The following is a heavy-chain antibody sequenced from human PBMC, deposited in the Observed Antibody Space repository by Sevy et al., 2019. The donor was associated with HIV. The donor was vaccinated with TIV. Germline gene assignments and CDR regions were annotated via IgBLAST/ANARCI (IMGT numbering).Heavy chain of an antibody. Sequence: GGSLRLSCAASGFTFSSYAMSWVRQAPGKGLEWVSAISGSGGSTYYADSVKGRFTISRDNSKNTLYLQMNSLRAEDTAVYYCAKDPTYYYDSSGYYIYWGQGTLVTVSS. CDR2: ISGSGGST. CDR3: AKDPTYYYDSSGYYIY. D-gene: IGHD3-22*01. V-gene: IGHV3-23*01. J-gene: IGHJ4*02. CDR1: GFTFSSYA.